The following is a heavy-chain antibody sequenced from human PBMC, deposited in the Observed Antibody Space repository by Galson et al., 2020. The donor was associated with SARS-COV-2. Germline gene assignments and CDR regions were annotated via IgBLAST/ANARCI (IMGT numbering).Heavy chain of an antibody. V-gene: IGHV4-39*07. CDR2: IYYSGRT. J-gene: IGHJ5*02. CDR3: ARPQGWFDP. CDR1: GGSISSSSYY. Sequence: SETLSLTCTVSGGSISSSSYYWGWIRQPPGKGLEWIGSIYYSGRTYYNPSPKSRVTISVDTSKNQFSLQLSSVTAADTAVYYCARPQGWFDPWGQGTLVTVSS.